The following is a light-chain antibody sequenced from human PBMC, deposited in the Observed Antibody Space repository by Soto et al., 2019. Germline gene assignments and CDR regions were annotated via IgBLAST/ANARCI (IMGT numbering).Light chain of an antibody. Sequence: QLVLTQSSSASASLGSSVKLTCTLSSGHSSYIIAWHQQQPGKAPRYLMKLEGSGNYNKGSGVPDRFSGSSSGADRYLSISNLQSEDEADYYCETWDSNTRVFGGGTKL. CDR3: ETWDSNTRV. CDR1: SGHSSYI. CDR2: LEGSGNY. J-gene: IGLJ3*02. V-gene: IGLV4-60*03.